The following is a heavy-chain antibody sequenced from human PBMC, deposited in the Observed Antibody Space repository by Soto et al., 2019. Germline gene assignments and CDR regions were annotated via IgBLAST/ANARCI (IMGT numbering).Heavy chain of an antibody. CDR2: ISGSGGST. D-gene: IGHD6-13*01. V-gene: IGHV3-23*01. CDR3: AKDKIRSPYSSSWSFDY. CDR1: GFTFSSYA. Sequence: EVQLLESGGGLVQPGGSLRLSCAASGFTFSSYAMSWVRQAPGKGLEWVSAISGSGGSTYYADSVKGRFTISRDNSKNTLYLQMNSLRAEDTAVYYCAKDKIRSPYSSSWSFDYWGQGTLVTVSS. J-gene: IGHJ4*02.